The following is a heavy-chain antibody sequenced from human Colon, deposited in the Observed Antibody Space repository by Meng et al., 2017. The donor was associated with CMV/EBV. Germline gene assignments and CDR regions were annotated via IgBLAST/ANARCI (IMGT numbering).Heavy chain of an antibody. CDR1: GGSGSSGAFH. CDR2: TGDSGTT. J-gene: IGHJ5*02. V-gene: IGHV4-31*02. D-gene: IGHD3-10*02. CDR3: AGYYVGRGGQGP. Sequence: VSGGSGSSGAFHWSWIRQHPGKGLEWIGHTGDSGTTYYNPSLESRVSISVDTFKNQFSLKVNSVTAADTAVYYCAGYYVGRGGQGPWGQGTLVTVSS.